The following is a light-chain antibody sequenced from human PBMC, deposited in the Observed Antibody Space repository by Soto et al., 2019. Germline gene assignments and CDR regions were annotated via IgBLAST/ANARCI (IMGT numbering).Light chain of an antibody. CDR3: QQYGSSLFT. CDR2: GAS. V-gene: IGKV3-20*01. Sequence: EIVLTQSPGTLSLSPGERATLSCRASQSVSNNYLAWYQQKPGQAPRLLIYGASNRATGIPDGFSGSGSGTDFTLTISRLEPEDFAVYYCQQYGSSLFTFGQGTKVDIK. CDR1: QSVSNNY. J-gene: IGKJ1*01.